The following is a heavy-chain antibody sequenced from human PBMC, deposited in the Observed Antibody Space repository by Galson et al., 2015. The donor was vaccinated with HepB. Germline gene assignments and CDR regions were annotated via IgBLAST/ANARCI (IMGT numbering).Heavy chain of an antibody. CDR3: TREQGPSSGYYYYPPVVDY. D-gene: IGHD3-22*01. Sequence: SLRLSCAASGFTFGDYAMSWVRQAPGKGLEWVGFIRSKAYGGTTEYAASVKGRFTISRDDSKSIAYLQMNSLKTEDTAVYYCTREQGPSSGYYYYPPVVDYWGQGTLVTVSS. CDR2: IRSKAYGGTT. CDR1: GFTFGDYA. J-gene: IGHJ4*02. V-gene: IGHV3-49*04.